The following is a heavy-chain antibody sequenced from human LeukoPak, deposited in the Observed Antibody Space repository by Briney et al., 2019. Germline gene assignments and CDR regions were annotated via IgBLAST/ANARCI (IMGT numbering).Heavy chain of an antibody. Sequence: GGSLRLSCAASGFTFSTYWMSWVRQAPGKGLEWVANIKQDGSEKYYIDSVKGRFTISRDNAKNSLYLQMNSLRAEDAAMYYCARDSAGNDYWGQGTLVTVSS. D-gene: IGHD6-13*01. CDR3: ARDSAGNDY. J-gene: IGHJ4*02. CDR1: GFTFSTYW. CDR2: IKQDGSEK. V-gene: IGHV3-7*01.